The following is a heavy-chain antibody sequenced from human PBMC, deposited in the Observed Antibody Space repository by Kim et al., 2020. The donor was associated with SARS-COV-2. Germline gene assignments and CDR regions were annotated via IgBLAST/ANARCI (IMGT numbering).Heavy chain of an antibody. CDR3: ARDLWGGGPFDY. V-gene: IGHV3-53*01. D-gene: IGHD3-16*01. CDR1: GFTVSSNY. CDR2: IYSGGST. J-gene: IGHJ4*02. Sequence: GGSLRLSCAASGFTVSSNYMSWVRQAPGKGLEWVSIIYSGGSTFYTDSVKGRFTISRDNSKNTLYLQMNSLRAEDTAVYYCARDLWGGGPFDYWGQGTLVTVSS.